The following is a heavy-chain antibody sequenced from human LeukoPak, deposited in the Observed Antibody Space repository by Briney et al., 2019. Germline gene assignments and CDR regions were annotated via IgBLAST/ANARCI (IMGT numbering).Heavy chain of an antibody. Sequence: GGSLRLSCAASGFTFNNYGMHWVRQARGKGLEWVAFIRYDGSNKYYAESVKGRFTISRDDSKNTLYLQMKSLRAEDTAVYYCAKPMTTVTPFDYWGQGTLVTVSS. CDR1: GFTFNNYG. CDR2: IRYDGSNK. J-gene: IGHJ4*02. V-gene: IGHV3-30*02. CDR3: AKPMTTVTPFDY. D-gene: IGHD4-17*01.